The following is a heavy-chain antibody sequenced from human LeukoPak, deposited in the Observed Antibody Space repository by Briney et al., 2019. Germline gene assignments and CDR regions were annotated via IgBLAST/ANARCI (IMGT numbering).Heavy chain of an antibody. V-gene: IGHV1-69*04. D-gene: IGHD3-10*01. CDR1: GGTLSSYA. Sequence: SVKVSCKASGGTLSSYAISWVRQAPGQGLEWMGRIIPILGIANYAQKFQGRVTITADKSTSTAYMELSSLRSEDTAVYYCASLVTHYGSGSYFGYYYGMDVWGQGTTVTVSS. CDR2: IIPILGIA. CDR3: ASLVTHYGSGSYFGYYYGMDV. J-gene: IGHJ6*02.